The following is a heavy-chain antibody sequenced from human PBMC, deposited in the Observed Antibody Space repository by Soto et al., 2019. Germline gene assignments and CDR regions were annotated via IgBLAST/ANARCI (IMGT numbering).Heavy chain of an antibody. V-gene: IGHV3-23*01. CDR2: ISGSGGST. Sequence: GGSLRLSCAASVFTFSSYAMSWVRQAPGKGLEWVSAISGSGGSTYYADSVKGRFTISRDNSKNTLYLQMNSLRAEDTAVYYCAKDLTRYSSSWLDYWGQGTLVTVSS. CDR3: AKDLTRYSSSWLDY. CDR1: VFTFSSYA. D-gene: IGHD6-13*01. J-gene: IGHJ4*02.